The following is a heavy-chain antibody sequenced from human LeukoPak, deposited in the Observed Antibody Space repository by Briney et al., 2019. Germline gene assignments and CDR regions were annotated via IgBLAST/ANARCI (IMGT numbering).Heavy chain of an antibody. V-gene: IGHV3-30*18. CDR2: ISYDGRNI. CDR3: AKDGAWAVAKNFDY. D-gene: IGHD6-19*01. CDR1: GFDFSGYG. J-gene: IGHJ4*02. Sequence: GGSLRLSCAGSGFDFSGYGMHWVRQAPGKGLEWMADISYDGRNIHYAESVEGRFTISRDNSKNILYLHMNRLRAEDTAVYYCAKDGAWAVAKNFDYWGQGSLVTVSS.